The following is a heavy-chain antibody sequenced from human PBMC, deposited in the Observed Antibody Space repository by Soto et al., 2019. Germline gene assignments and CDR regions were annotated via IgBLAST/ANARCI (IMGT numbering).Heavy chain of an antibody. CDR1: GGSISSGGYS. Sequence: SETLSLTCAVSGGSISSGGYSRIWILQPPGKGLEWILYIYHSGRTYYNPSLKSRVTISLDRSKNQFSLKLSSVTAADTAVYYCARVDLYYDFWSGYYSCWFDPWGQGTLVTVSS. V-gene: IGHV4-30-2*01. CDR2: IYHSGRT. J-gene: IGHJ5*02. D-gene: IGHD3-3*01. CDR3: ARVDLYYDFWSGYYSCWFDP.